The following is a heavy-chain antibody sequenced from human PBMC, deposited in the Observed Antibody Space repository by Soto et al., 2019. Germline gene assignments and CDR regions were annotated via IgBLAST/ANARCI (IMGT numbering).Heavy chain of an antibody. V-gene: IGHV1-46*03. J-gene: IGHJ4*02. CDR3: ARVYCSGGSCYSIDY. CDR1: GYTFTSYF. CDR2: INPSGGST. D-gene: IGHD2-15*01. Sequence: QVQLVQSGAEVKKPGASVKVSCKASGYTFTSYFMHWVRQAPGQGLEWMGIINPSGGSTSYAQKFQGMVTMTRDTSTSTVYVELSSLRSEDTAVYYCARVYCSGGSCYSIDYWGQGTLVTVSS.